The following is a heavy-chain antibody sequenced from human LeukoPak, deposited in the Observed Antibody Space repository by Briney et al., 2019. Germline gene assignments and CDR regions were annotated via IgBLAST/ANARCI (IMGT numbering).Heavy chain of an antibody. V-gene: IGHV3-53*01. CDR2: IYSGGST. CDR1: GFTFNNYW. D-gene: IGHD2-2*01. J-gene: IGHJ4*02. CDR3: ASPAPFRNSTSCYRY. Sequence: GGSLRLSCVASGFTFNNYWMSWVRQAPGKGLEWVSVIYSGGSTYYADSVKGRFTISRDNSKNTLYLQMNSLRAEDTAVYYCASPAPFRNSTSCYRYWGQGTLVTVSS.